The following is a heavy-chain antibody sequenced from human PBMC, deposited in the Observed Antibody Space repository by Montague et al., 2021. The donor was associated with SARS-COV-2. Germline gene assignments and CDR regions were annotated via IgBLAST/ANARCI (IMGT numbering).Heavy chain of an antibody. CDR2: ISFDGRSQ. CDR1: GFTFSSYA. J-gene: IGHJ6*02. CDR3: ARDGKYYDTLIGYFSPRNYYYFYGMDV. Sequence: SLRLSCAASGFTFSSYAIHWVRQAPVKGLEWVALISFDGRSQYYXYSXHVRFTISRDNSKSTLYLQMNSLRAADTAVYYCARDGKYYDTLIGYFSPRNYYYFYGMDVWGQGTTVTVSS. V-gene: IGHV3-30*04. D-gene: IGHD3-9*01.